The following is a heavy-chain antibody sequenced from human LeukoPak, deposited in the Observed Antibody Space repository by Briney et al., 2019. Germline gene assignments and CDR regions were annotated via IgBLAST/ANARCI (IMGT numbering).Heavy chain of an antibody. CDR3: ARDRVAVAGIYWYFDL. Sequence: ASVKVSCKASGGTFSSYAISWVRQGPGQGLEWMGRIIPILGIANYAQKFQGRVTITADESTSTAYMELSSLRSEDTAVYYCARDRVAVAGIYWYFDLWGRGTLVTVSS. CDR1: GGTFSSYA. V-gene: IGHV1-69*04. J-gene: IGHJ2*01. CDR2: IIPILGIA. D-gene: IGHD6-19*01.